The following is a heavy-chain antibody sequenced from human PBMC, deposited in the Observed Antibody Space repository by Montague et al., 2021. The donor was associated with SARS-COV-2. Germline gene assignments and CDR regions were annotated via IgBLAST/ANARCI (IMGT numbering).Heavy chain of an antibody. D-gene: IGHD6-13*01. V-gene: IGHV4-59*01. Sequence: SETLSLTCTVAGGSISPYYWNWIRQSPGKGLEWIGYIYYSGSTTYNPSLESRVTISVDTSKNQFSLRLSSVTAADTAVYYCARGIWYANWGQGSLVTVSS. CDR2: IYYSGST. CDR1: GGSISPYY. J-gene: IGHJ4*02. CDR3: ARGIWYAN.